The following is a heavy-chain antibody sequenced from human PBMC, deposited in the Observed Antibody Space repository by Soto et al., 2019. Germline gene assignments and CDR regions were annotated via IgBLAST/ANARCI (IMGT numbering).Heavy chain of an antibody. Sequence: SETLSLTCTVSGGSVSSGSYYWSWIRQPPGKGLEWIGYIYYSGSTNYNPSPKSRVTISVDTSKNQFSLKLSSVTAADTAVYYCASEGDSSGYHPMDVWGQGTTVTVSS. CDR1: GGSVSSGSYY. V-gene: IGHV4-61*01. J-gene: IGHJ6*02. D-gene: IGHD3-22*01. CDR2: IYYSGST. CDR3: ASEGDSSGYHPMDV.